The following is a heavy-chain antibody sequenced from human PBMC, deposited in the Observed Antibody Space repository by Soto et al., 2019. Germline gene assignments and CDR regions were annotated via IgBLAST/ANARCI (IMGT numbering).Heavy chain of an antibody. CDR3: ARHYGDGYDSLDY. CDR2: IYYRANP. CDR1: GWSISSYY. D-gene: IGHD5-12*01. Sequence: QVQLQESGPGLVKPSETLSLTCTVSGWSISSYYWSWIRQPPGKGLEWIGYIYYRANPNYNPSLKSRVTISQDTSKNQFSLKLSSVTAADTAVYYCARHYGDGYDSLDYWGQGTLVTVSS. V-gene: IGHV4-59*08. J-gene: IGHJ4*02.